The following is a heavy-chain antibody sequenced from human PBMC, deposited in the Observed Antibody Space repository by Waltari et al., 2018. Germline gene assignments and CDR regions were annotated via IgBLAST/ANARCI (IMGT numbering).Heavy chain of an antibody. D-gene: IGHD6-13*01. CDR2: INHSGST. CDR3: ARGAEYSSSWYVEYFQH. Sequence: QVQLQQWGAGLLKPSETLSLTCAVYGGSFRGYYWSWIRQPPGKGLEWIGEINHSGSTNYNPSLKSRVTISVDTSKNQFSLKLSSVTAADTAVYYCARGAEYSSSWYVEYFQHWGQGTLVTVSS. V-gene: IGHV4-34*01. CDR1: GGSFRGYY. J-gene: IGHJ1*01.